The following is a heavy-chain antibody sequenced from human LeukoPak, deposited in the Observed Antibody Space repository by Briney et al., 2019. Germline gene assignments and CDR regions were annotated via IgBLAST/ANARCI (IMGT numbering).Heavy chain of an antibody. Sequence: ASVKVSCTASGYTFTVYYMHWVRQAPGQGLEWMGRINPNSGGTNYAQKFQGRVTMTRDTSISTAYMELSRLRSDDTAVYYCARDLEGYDYVWGSYRLLGYWGQGTLVTVSS. CDR3: ARDLEGYDYVWGSYRLLGY. CDR2: INPNSGGT. V-gene: IGHV1-2*06. J-gene: IGHJ4*02. CDR1: GYTFTVYY. D-gene: IGHD3-16*02.